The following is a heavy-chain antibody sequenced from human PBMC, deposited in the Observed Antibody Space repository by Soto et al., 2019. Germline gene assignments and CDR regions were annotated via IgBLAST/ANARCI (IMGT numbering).Heavy chain of an antibody. CDR1: GFTFGDYA. J-gene: IGHJ4*02. V-gene: IGHV3-49*03. CDR2: IRSKAYGGTT. Sequence: QPGGSLRLSCTASGFTFGDYAMSWFRQAPGKGLEWVGFIRSKAYGGTTEYAASVKGRFTISRDDSKSIAYLQMNSLNTEDTAVYYCTRESRNDGGPFDYWGQGTLVTVSS. CDR3: TRESRNDGGPFDY.